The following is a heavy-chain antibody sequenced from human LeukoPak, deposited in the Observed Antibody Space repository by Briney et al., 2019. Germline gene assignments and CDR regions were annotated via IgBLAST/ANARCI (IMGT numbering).Heavy chain of an antibody. CDR2: IYYGGST. D-gene: IGHD1-26*01. CDR3: ARGLVGATYYYYYMDV. J-gene: IGHJ6*03. Sequence: PSETLSLTCTVSGGSISSYYWSWIRQPPGKGLEWIGYIYYGGSTNYNPSLKSRVTISVDTSKNQFSLKLSSVTAADTAVYYCARGLVGATYYYYYMDVWGKGTTVTVSS. CDR1: GGSISSYY. V-gene: IGHV4-59*01.